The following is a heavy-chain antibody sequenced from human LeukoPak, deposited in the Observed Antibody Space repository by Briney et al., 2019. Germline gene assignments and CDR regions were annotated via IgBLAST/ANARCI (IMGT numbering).Heavy chain of an antibody. CDR1: GGSISSSSYQ. Sequence: SETLSLTCTVSGGSISSSSYQWGWIRQPPGKGLEWIGSIYFTGSTYYNPSLKSRVTISVDTSKNQFSLKLSSVTAADTAVYYCARRTNWGYFDYWGQGTLVTVSS. CDR2: IYFTGST. CDR3: ARRTNWGYFDY. D-gene: IGHD7-27*01. J-gene: IGHJ4*02. V-gene: IGHV4-39*01.